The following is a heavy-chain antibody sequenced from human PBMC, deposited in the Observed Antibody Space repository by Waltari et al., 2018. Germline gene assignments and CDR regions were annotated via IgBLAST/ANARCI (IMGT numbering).Heavy chain of an antibody. V-gene: IGHV3-30*02. D-gene: IGHD1-26*01. CDR2: IRYDGSNK. Sequence: QVQLVESGGGVVQPGGSLSLSCAASGFTFSSYGLHWVRQAPGQGLEWVAFIRYDGSNKYYADSVKGRFTISRDNSKNTLYLQMNSLRAEDTAVYYCAKSRHGSGSYYYYYGMDVWGQGTTVTVSS. CDR3: AKSRHGSGSYYYYYGMDV. CDR1: GFTFSSYG. J-gene: IGHJ6*02.